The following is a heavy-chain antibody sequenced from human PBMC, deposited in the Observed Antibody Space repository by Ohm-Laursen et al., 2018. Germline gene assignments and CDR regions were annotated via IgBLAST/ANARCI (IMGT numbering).Heavy chain of an antibody. D-gene: IGHD7-27*01. CDR1: GFTFSIYA. V-gene: IGHV3-7*01. Sequence: LSLTCAASGFTFSIYAMNWVRQAPGKGLEYVANVIQDGNEKFYVDSVKGRFTTSRDNAKNSLYLQMSSLRSEDTAVYYCTRDAYWGASDYWGQGTLVTVSS. CDR3: TRDAYWGASDY. J-gene: IGHJ4*02. CDR2: VIQDGNEK.